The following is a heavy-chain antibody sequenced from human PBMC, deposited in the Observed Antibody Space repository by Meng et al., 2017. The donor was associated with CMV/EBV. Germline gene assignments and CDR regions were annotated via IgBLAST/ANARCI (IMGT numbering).Heavy chain of an antibody. Sequence: GESLKISCAASGFTFSSYGMHWVRPAPGKGLEWVAFIRYDGSNKYYADSVKGRFTISRDNSKNTLYLQMNSLRAEDTAVYYCAIGEYDILTGSRPWGQGTLVTVSS. CDR1: GFTFSSYG. J-gene: IGHJ5*02. CDR2: IRYDGSNK. V-gene: IGHV3-30*02. CDR3: AIGEYDILTGSRP. D-gene: IGHD3-9*01.